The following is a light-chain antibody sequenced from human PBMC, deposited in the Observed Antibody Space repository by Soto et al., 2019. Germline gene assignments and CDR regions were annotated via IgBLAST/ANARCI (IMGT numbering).Light chain of an antibody. CDR1: TGAATSGHY. Sequence: QAVVTQEPSLTVSPGGTVTLTCGSSTGAATSGHYPYWFQQKPGQAPRTLIYDTRNKHSWTPARFSGSLLGGKAALTLSGAQPEDEAVYYCLVSLSGARVFGGGTQLTVL. J-gene: IGLJ7*01. CDR3: LVSLSGARV. CDR2: DTR. V-gene: IGLV7-46*01.